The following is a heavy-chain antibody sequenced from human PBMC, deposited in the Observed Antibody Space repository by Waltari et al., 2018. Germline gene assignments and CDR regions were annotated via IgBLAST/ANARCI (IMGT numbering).Heavy chain of an antibody. D-gene: IGHD5-12*01. Sequence: EVQLVQSGAEVKKPGESLKISCKGSGYSFTSYWIGWVRQMPGKGLEWMGIIYPGDSDTRYSPAFQGQVTISADKSSSTAYLQWSSLKASDTAMYYCASSRGGFSRDGYNEGVLDYWGQGTLVTVSS. CDR1: GYSFTSYW. V-gene: IGHV5-51*03. CDR2: IYPGDSDT. CDR3: ASSRGGFSRDGYNEGVLDY. J-gene: IGHJ4*02.